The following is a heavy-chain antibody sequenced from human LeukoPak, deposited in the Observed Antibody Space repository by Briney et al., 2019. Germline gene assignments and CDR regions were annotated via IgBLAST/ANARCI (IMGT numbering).Heavy chain of an antibody. D-gene: IGHD2-2*01. J-gene: IGHJ5*02. CDR2: IYTSGST. Sequence: TSETLSLTCTVSSGSISSYYWSWIRQPAGKGLEWIGRIYTSGSTNYNPSLKSRVTMSVDTSKNQFSLKLSSVTAADTAVYYCARDRVEEGWFDPWGQGTLVTVSS. CDR3: ARDRVEEGWFDP. V-gene: IGHV4-4*07. CDR1: SGSISSYY.